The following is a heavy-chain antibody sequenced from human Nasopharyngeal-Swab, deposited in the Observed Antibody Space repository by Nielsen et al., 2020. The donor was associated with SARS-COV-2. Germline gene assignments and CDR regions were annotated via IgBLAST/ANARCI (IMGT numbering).Heavy chain of an antibody. Sequence: WIRQPPGKGLEWIGEINHSGSTNYNPSLKSRVTISVDTSKNQFSLKPSSVTAADTAVYYCARASSYYGSGSYYYWGQGTLVTVSS. V-gene: IGHV4-34*01. CDR2: INHSGST. D-gene: IGHD3-10*01. J-gene: IGHJ4*02. CDR3: ARASSYYGSGSYYY.